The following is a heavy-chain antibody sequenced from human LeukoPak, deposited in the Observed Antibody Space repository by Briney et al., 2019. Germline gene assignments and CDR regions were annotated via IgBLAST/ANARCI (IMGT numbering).Heavy chain of an antibody. CDR3: AKDGLWVPDGFNI. CDR1: GYTFTTSG. Sequence: ASVKVSYEASGYTFTTSGISWLRQAPGQGLEWMGWISAYNGYTNYAQKFQDRVTLTTDTPTSTAYMELRSLRSDDTAVYYCAKDGLWVPDGFNIWGQGTMVTASS. V-gene: IGHV1-18*01. D-gene: IGHD3-16*01. CDR2: ISAYNGYT. J-gene: IGHJ3*02.